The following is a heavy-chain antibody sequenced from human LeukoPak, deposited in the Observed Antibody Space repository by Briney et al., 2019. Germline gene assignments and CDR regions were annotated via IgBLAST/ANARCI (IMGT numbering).Heavy chain of an antibody. J-gene: IGHJ3*02. Sequence: SETLSLTCSVSGVSISSHYWSWIWQRPGKGLEWIGYISYIGNTNYNPSLKSRVTISVDTSKNQFSLKLSSVTAADAAVYFCARDPTTVTKGLDIWGQGTMVTVSS. CDR3: ARDPTTVTKGLDI. CDR1: GVSISSHY. CDR2: ISYIGNT. D-gene: IGHD4-17*01. V-gene: IGHV4-59*11.